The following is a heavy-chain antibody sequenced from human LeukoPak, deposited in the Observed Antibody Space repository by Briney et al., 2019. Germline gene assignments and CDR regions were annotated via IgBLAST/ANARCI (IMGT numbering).Heavy chain of an antibody. Sequence: GGALRLSCAASGFTFSDYYMSWIRQAPGQGLEWVSYISSSGSTIYYADSVKGRFTISRDNAKNSLYLQMNSLRAEDTAVYYSASALAVADPFDYWGQGTLVTVSS. D-gene: IGHD6-19*01. CDR2: ISSSGSTI. J-gene: IGHJ4*02. CDR3: ASALAVADPFDY. V-gene: IGHV3-11*04. CDR1: GFTFSDYY.